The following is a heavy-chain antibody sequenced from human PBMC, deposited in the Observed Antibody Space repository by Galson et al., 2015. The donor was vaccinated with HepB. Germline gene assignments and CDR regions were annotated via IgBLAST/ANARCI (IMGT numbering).Heavy chain of an antibody. D-gene: IGHD6-13*01. CDR3: ARGGGSSWYYFDY. V-gene: IGHV3-64*01. CDR2: ISSKGGST. Sequence: SLRLSCAASGFTFSNYAMHWVRQAPGKGLEYVSAISSKGGSTYYASSLKDRFTISRDNSKNALYLQMGSLRAEDMAVYHCARGGGSSWYYFDYWGQGTLVTVSS. J-gene: IGHJ4*02. CDR1: GFTFSNYA.